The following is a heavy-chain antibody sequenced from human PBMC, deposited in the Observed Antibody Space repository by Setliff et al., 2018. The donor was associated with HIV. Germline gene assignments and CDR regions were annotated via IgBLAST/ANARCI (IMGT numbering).Heavy chain of an antibody. CDR2: ISGRGGST. V-gene: IGHV3-23*01. CDR3: AKCGGTCWHNFFGP. Sequence: PGGSLRLSCAVSGFTFTNYAMSWVRQAPGKGLQWVSTISGRGGSTYYADSVKGRFTISRDNSKNTLYLQMNSLRAEDTAVYYCAKCGGTCWHNFFGPWGQGTLVTVSS. D-gene: IGHD2-15*01. J-gene: IGHJ5*02. CDR1: GFTFTNYA.